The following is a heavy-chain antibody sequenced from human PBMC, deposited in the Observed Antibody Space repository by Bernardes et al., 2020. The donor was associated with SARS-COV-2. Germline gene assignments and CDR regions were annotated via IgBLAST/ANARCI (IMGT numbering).Heavy chain of an antibody. CDR2: IYYSGST. Sequence: SETLTLTCTVSGCSMSSYYRSWIRQPPGKELEWIAYIYYSGSTDYKPSRKSRVTISIDTAKNKFYLKLSCVTAADTAMYYCARLRADSLGGGFDSWGQGTLVTVSS. D-gene: IGHD1-26*01. J-gene: IGHJ4*02. V-gene: IGHV4-59*08. CDR1: GCSMSSYY. CDR3: ARLRADSLGGGFDS.